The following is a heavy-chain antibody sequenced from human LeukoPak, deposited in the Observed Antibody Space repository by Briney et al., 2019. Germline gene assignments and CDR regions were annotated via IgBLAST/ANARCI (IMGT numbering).Heavy chain of an antibody. CDR3: ARGGSGSYCKSRFDY. Sequence: PGGSLRLSCAASGFTFSSYWMSWVRQAPGKGLEWVANIKQDGSEKYYVDSVKGRFTISRDNAKNSVYLQMNSLRAEDTAVYYCARGGSGSYCKSRFDYWGQGTLVTVSS. CDR2: IKQDGSEK. V-gene: IGHV3-7*01. CDR1: GFTFSSYW. D-gene: IGHD3-10*01. J-gene: IGHJ4*02.